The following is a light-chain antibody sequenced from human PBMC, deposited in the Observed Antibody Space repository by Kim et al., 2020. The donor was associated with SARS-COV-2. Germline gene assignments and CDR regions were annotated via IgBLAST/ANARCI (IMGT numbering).Light chain of an antibody. CDR1: RSNIGSNA. V-gene: IGLV1-44*01. CDR3: AAWDDSLNGVI. J-gene: IGLJ2*01. CDR2: SDD. Sequence: GQRVTISCSGSRSNIGSNAVNWYQQLPGTAPKLLIYSDDHRPSGVPDRFSGSKSGTPASLAISGLQSEDEADYYCAAWDDSLNGVIFGGGTQLTVL.